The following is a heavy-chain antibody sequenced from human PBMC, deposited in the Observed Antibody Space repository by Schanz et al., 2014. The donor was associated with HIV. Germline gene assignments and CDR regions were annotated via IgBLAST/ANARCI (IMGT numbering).Heavy chain of an antibody. J-gene: IGHJ4*02. CDR1: AFTFSTYA. D-gene: IGHD3-10*01. V-gene: IGHV3-30-3*01. Sequence: QVQLVESGGGVVQPGRSLRLSCAASAFTFSTYALHWVRQAPGKGLEWVAVISYDGNYKSYTDSVKGRFTISRDNSKNEVFLQMSGLRAADTAVYYCARPWPRGVLRGSPGYFDYWGQGTLVTVSS. CDR2: ISYDGNYK. CDR3: ARPWPRGVLRGSPGYFDY.